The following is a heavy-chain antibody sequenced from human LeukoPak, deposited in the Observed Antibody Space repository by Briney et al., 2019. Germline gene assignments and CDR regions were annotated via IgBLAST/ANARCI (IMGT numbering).Heavy chain of an antibody. D-gene: IGHD5-24*01. CDR2: ISGSGGST. CDR3: AKGRWLQLNYFDY. Sequence: GGSLRLSCAASGFTFSSYAMSWVRQAPGKGLEWVSTISGSGGSTYYADSVKGRFTISRDNSKNTLYLQMNSLRAEDTAVYYCAKGRWLQLNYFDYWGQGTLVTVSS. J-gene: IGHJ4*02. V-gene: IGHV3-23*01. CDR1: GFTFSSYA.